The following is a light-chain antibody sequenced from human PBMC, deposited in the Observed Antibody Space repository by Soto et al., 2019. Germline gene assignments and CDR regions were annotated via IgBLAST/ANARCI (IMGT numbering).Light chain of an antibody. CDR2: DNN. J-gene: IGLJ2*01. V-gene: IGLV1-51*01. CDR3: ATWDSSLIAGV. Sequence: QPVLTQPPSVSAAPGQEVTISCSGSSSNIGNNFVSWYQHLPGTAPKLLIYDNNKRPSGIPDRFSGTKSGTSATLGITGLQTGDEAHYYCATWDSSLIAGVFGGGTKLTVL. CDR1: SSNIGNNF.